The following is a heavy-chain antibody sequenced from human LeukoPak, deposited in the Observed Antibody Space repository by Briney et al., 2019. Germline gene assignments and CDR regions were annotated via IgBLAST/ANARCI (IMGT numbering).Heavy chain of an antibody. CDR2: VQTSGGT. CDR1: GASISSGIYF. J-gene: IGHJ5*02. D-gene: IGHD2-8*01. V-gene: IGHV4-61*02. CDR3: ARTLCINGICEWFDP. Sequence: SQTLSLTCTVSGASISSGIYFWSWIRQPAGKGLEWIGRVQTSGGTNYNPSLESRVTISIDTSKNQFSLTLRSVTAADTAVYYCARTLCINGICEWFDPWGQGTLVTVSS.